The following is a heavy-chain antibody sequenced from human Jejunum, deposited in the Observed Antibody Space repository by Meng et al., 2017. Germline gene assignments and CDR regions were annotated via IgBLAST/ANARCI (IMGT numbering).Heavy chain of an antibody. CDR3: ATDVYGDGLAYLDY. CDR1: AGSVSVRSFY. D-gene: IGHD4-17*01. V-gene: IGHV4-61*01. J-gene: IGHJ4*02. CDR2: VFDSGST. Sequence: LREPGPAPVSPSATRSLPLAIPAGSVSVRSFYWTWTRQPPGKGLEWIGYVFDSGSTKYNPSLSSRVTISADTSKHQFSLELSSVTAADTAVYYCATDVYGDGLAYLDYWGQGSLVTVSS.